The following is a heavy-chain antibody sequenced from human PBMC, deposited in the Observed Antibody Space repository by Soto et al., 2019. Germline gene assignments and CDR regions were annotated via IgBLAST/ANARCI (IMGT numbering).Heavy chain of an antibody. Sequence: QVQLVESGGGVVQPGRSLRLSCVASGFTFSSYGMHWVRQAPGKGLEWVAVISYDGSNKYCADSVKGRFTISRDNSKNTLYLQMNSLRAEDTAVYYCAKGPIEMATNQRCYFDFLGQGTLVTVSS. CDR2: ISYDGSNK. J-gene: IGHJ4*02. CDR1: GFTFSSYG. V-gene: IGHV3-30*18. D-gene: IGHD5-12*01. CDR3: AKGPIEMATNQRCYFDF.